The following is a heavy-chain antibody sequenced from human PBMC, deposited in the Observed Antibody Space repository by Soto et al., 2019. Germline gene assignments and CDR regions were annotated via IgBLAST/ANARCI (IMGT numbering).Heavy chain of an antibody. CDR2: ISPKSGGT. D-gene: IGHD5-18*01. CDR3: ARGPRTQLWFPNVY. V-gene: IGHV1-2*02. J-gene: IGHJ4*02. Sequence: ASVKVSCKASGYTFSDYYLHWLRQAPGQGLEWMGWISPKSGGTHYAPKFEGRVTLTTDTSISTAFMELSRLTSDDTAVYYCARGPRTQLWFPNVYWGQGALVTVSS. CDR1: GYTFSDYY.